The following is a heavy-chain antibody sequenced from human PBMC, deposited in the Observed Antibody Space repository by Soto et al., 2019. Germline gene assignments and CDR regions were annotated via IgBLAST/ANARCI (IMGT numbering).Heavy chain of an antibody. V-gene: IGHV4-59*01. J-gene: IGHJ6*02. D-gene: IGHD2-15*01. CDR1: GGSISSYY. CDR2: FYYSGST. CDR3: ARGGDLGYCSGGSCRPPYGMDV. Sequence: QVQLQESGPGLVKPSETLSLTCTVSGGSISSYYWSWIRQPPGKGLEWIGYFYYSGSTNYNPSLKSRVTISVDTSKNQFSLKLSSVTAADTAVYYCARGGDLGYCSGGSCRPPYGMDVWGQGTTVTVSS.